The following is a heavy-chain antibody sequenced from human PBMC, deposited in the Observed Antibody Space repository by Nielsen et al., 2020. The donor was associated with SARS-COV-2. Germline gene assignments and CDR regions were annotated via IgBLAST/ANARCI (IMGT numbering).Heavy chain of an antibody. CDR3: AREAVGTPFGWFDP. CDR2: IYYSGSS. J-gene: IGHJ5*02. Sequence: SETLSLTCAVSGGSISSGDYHWSWIRQPPGKGLEWIGNIYYSGSSYYNPSLRSRVTISVDTSKNQFSLKLNSVTAADTAVYYCAREAVGTPFGWFDPWGQGTLVTVSS. CDR1: GGSISSGDYH. D-gene: IGHD6-13*01. V-gene: IGHV4-30-4*01.